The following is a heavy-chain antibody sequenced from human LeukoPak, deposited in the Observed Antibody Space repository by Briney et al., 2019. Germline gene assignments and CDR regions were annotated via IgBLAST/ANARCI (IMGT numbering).Heavy chain of an antibody. CDR3: ARVRSGSRSWDNWFDP. D-gene: IGHD5-12*01. Sequence: SETLSLTCTVSGGSISSSSYYWGWIRQPPGKGLEWIGSIYYSGSTYYNPSLKSRVTMSVDTSKNKFSLKLSSVTAADTAVYYCARVRSGSRSWDNWFDPWGQGTLVTVSS. J-gene: IGHJ5*02. CDR2: IYYSGST. V-gene: IGHV4-39*07. CDR1: GGSISSSSYY.